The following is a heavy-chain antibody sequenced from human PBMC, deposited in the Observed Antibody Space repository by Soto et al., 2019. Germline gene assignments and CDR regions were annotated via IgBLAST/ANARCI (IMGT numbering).Heavy chain of an antibody. CDR2: INPNSGGT. CDR3: ARAAAKRVAAAHNNYGMDV. J-gene: IGHJ6*02. Sequence: ASVKVSCKASGYTFTGYYIHWVRQAPGQGLEWMGWINPNSGGTNYAQKFQGWVTMTRDTSISTAYMELSRLRSDDTAVYYCARAAAKRVAAAHNNYGMDVWGQGTTVTVSS. CDR1: GYTFTGYY. V-gene: IGHV1-2*04. D-gene: IGHD6-13*01.